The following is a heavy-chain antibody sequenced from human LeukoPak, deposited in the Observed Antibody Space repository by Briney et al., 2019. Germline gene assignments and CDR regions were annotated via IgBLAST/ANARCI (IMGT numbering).Heavy chain of an antibody. CDR1: GFTFSNYA. CDR2: ISYGGNNK. V-gene: IGHV3-30-3*01. J-gene: IGHJ4*02. CDR3: ARELGGLGDY. Sequence: GRSLRLSCAASGFTFSNYAMHWVRQAPGKGLEWVAVISYGGNNKYYADSVKGRFTISRDNSKNTLYLQMNSLRAEDTAVYYCARELGGLGDYWGQGTLVTVSS. D-gene: IGHD3-16*01.